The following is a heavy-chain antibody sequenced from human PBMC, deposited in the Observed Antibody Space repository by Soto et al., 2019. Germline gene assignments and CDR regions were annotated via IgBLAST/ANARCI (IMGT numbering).Heavy chain of an antibody. CDR2: ISSSSSYT. J-gene: IGHJ4*02. CDR3: ARDFPLVVVAATPTDFDY. D-gene: IGHD2-15*01. Sequence: GGSLRLSCAASGFTFSDYYMSWIRQAPGKGLEWVSYISSSSSYTNYADSVKGRFTISRDNAKNSLYLQMNSLRAEDTAVYYCARDFPLVVVAATPTDFDYWGQGTLVTV. V-gene: IGHV3-11*06. CDR1: GFTFSDYY.